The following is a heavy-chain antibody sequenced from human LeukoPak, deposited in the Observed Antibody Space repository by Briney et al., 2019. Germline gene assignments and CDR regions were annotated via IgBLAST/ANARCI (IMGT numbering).Heavy chain of an antibody. CDR1: GFSLSTSGVG. CDR3: AHRRGVVVPEGLFDY. D-gene: IGHD2-2*01. V-gene: IGHV2-5*01. CDR2: IYWNDEK. Sequence: SGPTLVNPTQTLTLTCTFSGFSLSTSGVGVGWIRQPPGKALEWLALIYWNDEKRYSPSLKSRLTITKDTSKNQVVLTMTNMDPVDTATYYCAHRRGVVVPEGLFDYWGQGTLVTVSS. J-gene: IGHJ4*02.